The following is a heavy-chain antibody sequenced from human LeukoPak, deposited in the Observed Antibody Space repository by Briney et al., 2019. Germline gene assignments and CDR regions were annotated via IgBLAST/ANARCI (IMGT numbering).Heavy chain of an antibody. D-gene: IGHD1-7*01. V-gene: IGHV1-69*04. CDR2: IIPILGIT. CDR3: ARGTLAGTGGMDV. J-gene: IGHJ6*02. Sequence: SVMVSCKASGYTFTSYGISWVRQAPGQGLEWMGRIIPILGITDFAQKFQGRVTITADKSTSTAYMELSSLRSEDAAVYYCARGTLAGTGGMDVWGQGTTVTVSS. CDR1: GYTFTSYG.